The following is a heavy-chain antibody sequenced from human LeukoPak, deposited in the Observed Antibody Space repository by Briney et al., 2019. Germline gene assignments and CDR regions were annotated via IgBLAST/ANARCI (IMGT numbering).Heavy chain of an antibody. CDR3: ARDPYSGEYGPHYYYYMDV. Sequence: PGGSLRLSCAASGFSFSNYNMNWARLSPGKGLEWVSSTTSGGSHIYYADSVRGRFTISRVNAENSLYLQMNSLRAEDSAVYFCARDPYSGEYGPHYYYYMDVWGKGTTVTVSS. D-gene: IGHD1-26*01. J-gene: IGHJ6*03. CDR1: GFSFSNYN. V-gene: IGHV3-21*01. CDR2: TTSGGSHI.